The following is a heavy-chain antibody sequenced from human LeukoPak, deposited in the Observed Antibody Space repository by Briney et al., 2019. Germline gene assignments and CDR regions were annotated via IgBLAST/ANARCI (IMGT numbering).Heavy chain of an antibody. CDR3: AKDEGSGSFPFDY. CDR1: GFTFSSYG. J-gene: IGHJ4*02. Sequence: PGRSLRLSCAASGFTFSSYGMHWVRQAPGKGLEWVAVISYDGSNKYYADSVKGRFTISRDNSKNTLYLQMNSLRAEDTAVYYCAKDEGSGSFPFDYWGQGTLVTVSS. V-gene: IGHV3-30*18. CDR2: ISYDGSNK. D-gene: IGHD3-22*01.